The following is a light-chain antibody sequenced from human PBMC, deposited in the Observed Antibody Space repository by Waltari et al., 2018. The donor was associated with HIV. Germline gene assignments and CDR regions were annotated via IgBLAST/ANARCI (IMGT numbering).Light chain of an antibody. CDR3: QAWDRYAGV. CDR1: RLEDKY. Sequence: SYELTQPPSVSVSPGQTASITCSGDRLEDKYVFWYRRKPGQSPVLVIYQDGKRPSGIPERFSGSNAGNTATLTISGTQPMDEADYYCQAWDRYAGVFGGGTRLTVL. CDR2: QDG. V-gene: IGLV3-1*01. J-gene: IGLJ2*01.